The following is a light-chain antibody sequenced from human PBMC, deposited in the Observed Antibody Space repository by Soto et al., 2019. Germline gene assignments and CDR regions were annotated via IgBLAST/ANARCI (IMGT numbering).Light chain of an antibody. CDR2: AAS. J-gene: IGKJ2*01. CDR1: QSISSY. V-gene: IGKV1-39*01. CDR3: QQSYSTPT. Sequence: DIQMTQSPSSLSASVGDRVTITCRASQSISSYLNWYQPKPGKAPKLLIYAASSLQSGVPSRFSGSGSGTEFTLTISSLQPEDFATYYCQQSYSTPTFGQGTKLEIK.